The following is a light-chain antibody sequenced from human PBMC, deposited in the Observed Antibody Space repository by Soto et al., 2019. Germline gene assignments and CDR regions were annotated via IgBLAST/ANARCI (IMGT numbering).Light chain of an antibody. V-gene: IGKV4-1*01. CDR3: QQHYSTPYT. Sequence: DIVMTQSPDSLAVSLGERATINCKSSQSVLYSSNNKNYFAWYQQKPGQPPKLLIYWASTRESGVPDRFSGSWSGTDFTLTISSLQAEDVAVYYCQQHYSTPYTFGQGTKLEIK. CDR1: QSVLYSSNNKNY. CDR2: WAS. J-gene: IGKJ2*01.